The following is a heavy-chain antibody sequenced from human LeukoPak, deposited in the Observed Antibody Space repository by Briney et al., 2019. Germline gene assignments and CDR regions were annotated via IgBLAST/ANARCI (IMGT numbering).Heavy chain of an antibody. D-gene: IGHD3-10*01. CDR2: IRSKAYGGTT. CDR1: GFTFGDYA. Sequence: GGSLRLSCTASGFTFGDYAMSWVRQAPGKGLEWVSFIRSKAYGGTTEYAASVKGRFTISRDDSKSIAYLQMNSLKTEDTAVYYCTRGVLWFGEYGPFDYWGQGTLVTVSS. CDR3: TRGVLWFGEYGPFDY. V-gene: IGHV3-49*04. J-gene: IGHJ4*02.